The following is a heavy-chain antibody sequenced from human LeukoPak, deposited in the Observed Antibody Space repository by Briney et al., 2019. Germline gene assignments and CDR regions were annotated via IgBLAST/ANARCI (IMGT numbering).Heavy chain of an antibody. D-gene: IGHD3-10*01. CDR1: GFTFSSYG. CDR3: ARGQYYYGSGSSDAFDI. V-gene: IGHV3-33*01. CDR2: IWYDGSNK. Sequence: SGGSLRLSCAASGFTFSSYGMQWVRQAAGKGLEWVAVIWYDGSNKYYADSVKGRFTISRDNSKNTLYLQMNSLRAEDTAVYYCARGQYYYGSGSSDAFDIWGQGTMVTVSS. J-gene: IGHJ3*02.